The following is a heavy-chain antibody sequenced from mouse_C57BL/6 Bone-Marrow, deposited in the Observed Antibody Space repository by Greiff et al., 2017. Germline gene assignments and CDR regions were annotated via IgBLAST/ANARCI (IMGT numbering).Heavy chain of an antibody. CDR2: INPYNGGT. V-gene: IGHV1-19*01. CDR3: AKSTYYGSTWYFDV. Sequence: VQLQQSGPVLVKPGASVKMSCKASGYTFTDYYMNWVKPSHGKSLEWIGVINPYNGGTSYNQKFKGKATLTVDKSSSTAYMELNSLTSEDSAVYYCAKSTYYGSTWYFDVWGTGTTVTVSS. D-gene: IGHD1-1*01. J-gene: IGHJ1*03. CDR1: GYTFTDYY.